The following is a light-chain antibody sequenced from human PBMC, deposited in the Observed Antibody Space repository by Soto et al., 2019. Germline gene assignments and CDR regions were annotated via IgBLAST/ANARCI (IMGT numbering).Light chain of an antibody. CDR3: QHRSIWPVS. CDR2: DAS. V-gene: IGKV3-11*01. CDR1: RSISTY. J-gene: IGKJ5*01. Sequence: EIVLTQSPATLSLSPGERATLSCRASRSISTYLAWYQQKPGLAPRLLIYDASNRATGIPARFSGSGSGTDFTLTISSLEPEDFAVYYCQHRSIWPVSFGQGTRLEIK.